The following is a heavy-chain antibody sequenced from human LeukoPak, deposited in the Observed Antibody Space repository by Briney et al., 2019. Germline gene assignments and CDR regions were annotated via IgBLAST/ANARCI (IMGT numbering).Heavy chain of an antibody. V-gene: IGHV3-33*08. D-gene: IGHD3-10*01. Sequence: GGSLRLSCAASGFTFSSYAMHWVRQAPGKGLEWVAVIWYDGSNKYYADSVKGRFTISRDNSKNTLYLQMNSLRAEDTAVYYCAREGRLARGAFDIWGQGTMVTVSS. CDR2: IWYDGSNK. CDR1: GFTFSSYA. J-gene: IGHJ3*02. CDR3: AREGRLARGAFDI.